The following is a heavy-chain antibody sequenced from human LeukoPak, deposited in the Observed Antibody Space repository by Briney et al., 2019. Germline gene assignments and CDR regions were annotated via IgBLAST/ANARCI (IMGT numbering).Heavy chain of an antibody. CDR2: ISGSGGST. CDR1: GFTFRSYA. J-gene: IGHJ4*02. D-gene: IGHD5-12*01. V-gene: IGHV3-23*01. Sequence: GGSLRLSCAASGFTFRSYAMSWVRQAPGKGLEWVSAISGSGGSTYYADSVKGRFTISRDNSKNTLYLQMNSLRAEDTAVYYCAKETRSGYDSPSPTNALDYWGQGTLVTVSS. CDR3: AKETRSGYDSPSPTNALDY.